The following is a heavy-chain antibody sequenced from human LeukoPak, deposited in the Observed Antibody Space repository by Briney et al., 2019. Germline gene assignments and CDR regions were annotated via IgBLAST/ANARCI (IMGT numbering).Heavy chain of an antibody. Sequence: SETLSLTCTVSGGSISSYYWSWIRQPPGKGLEWIGYIYYSGSTNYNPSLKSRVTISVDTSKNQFSLKLSSVTAADTAVYYCAGYQLLLDAFDIGGQGTMVTVSS. CDR1: GGSISSYY. CDR3: AGYQLLLDAFDI. V-gene: IGHV4-59*01. J-gene: IGHJ3*02. CDR2: IYYSGST. D-gene: IGHD2-2*01.